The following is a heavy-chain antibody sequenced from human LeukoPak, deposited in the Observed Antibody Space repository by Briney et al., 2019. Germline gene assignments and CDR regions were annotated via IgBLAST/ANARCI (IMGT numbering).Heavy chain of an antibody. CDR1: GGSISSSSYY. V-gene: IGHV4-39*01. CDR3: ARPYGSGSYFDY. Sequence: SETLSLTCTVSGGSISSSSYYWGWIRQLPGKGLEWIGSIYYSGSTYYNPSLKSRVTISVDTSKNQFSLKLSSVTAADTAVYYCARPYGSGSYFDYWGQGTLVTVSS. J-gene: IGHJ4*02. CDR2: IYYSGST. D-gene: IGHD3-10*01.